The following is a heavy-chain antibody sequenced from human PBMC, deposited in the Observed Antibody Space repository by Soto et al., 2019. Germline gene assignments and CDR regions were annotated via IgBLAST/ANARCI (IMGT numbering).Heavy chain of an antibody. J-gene: IGHJ4*02. V-gene: IGHV4-59*01. CDR2: IYYSGST. CDR1: GGSISSYY. Sequence: PSETLSLTCTVSGGSISSYYWSWIRQPPGKGLEWIGYIYYSGSTNYNPSLKSQATISVDTSKNQFSLKLSSVTAADTAVYYCARERSGYGDSIIDYRGQGTLVTVSS. D-gene: IGHD4-17*01. CDR3: ARERSGYGDSIIDY.